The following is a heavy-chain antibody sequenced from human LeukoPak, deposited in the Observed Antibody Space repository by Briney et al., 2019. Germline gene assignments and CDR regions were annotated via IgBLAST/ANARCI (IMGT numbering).Heavy chain of an antibody. J-gene: IGHJ5*02. CDR3: ARGPRKRITIFGVVIWPVGFDP. Sequence: SETLSLTCTVSGGSISSNNYFWGWIRQPPGKGLEWIGEINHSGSTNYNPSLKSRVTISVDTSKNQFSLKLSSVTAADTAVYYCARGPRKRITIFGVVIWPVGFDPWGQGTLVTVSS. D-gene: IGHD3-3*01. CDR1: GGSISSNNYF. V-gene: IGHV4-39*07. CDR2: INHSGST.